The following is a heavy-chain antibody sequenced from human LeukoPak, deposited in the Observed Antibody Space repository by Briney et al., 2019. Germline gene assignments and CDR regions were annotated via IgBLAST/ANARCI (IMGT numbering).Heavy chain of an antibody. CDR3: ARDNGVTAVAGHFDY. CDR1: GFTFSRYA. V-gene: IGHV3-30*04. D-gene: IGHD6-19*01. J-gene: IGHJ4*02. CDR2: ISYDGRNK. Sequence: GGSVRLSCAASGFTFSRYAMHWVRQAPGKGLEWVAAISYDGRNKYYADSVKGRFTISRDNSKNTLHLQMNSLRAEDTAVYYCARDNGVTAVAGHFDYWGQGTLVTVSS.